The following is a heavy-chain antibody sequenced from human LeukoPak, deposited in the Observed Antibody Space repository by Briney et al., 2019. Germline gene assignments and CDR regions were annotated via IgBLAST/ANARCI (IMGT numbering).Heavy chain of an antibody. CDR1: GFIVSSNS. CDR3: ATRHCSSTACYDY. D-gene: IGHD2-2*01. V-gene: IGHV3-53*01. Sequence: GGSLRLSCAASGFIVSSNSMNWVRQAPGKGLEWVSIIYSDGNTFYADSVKGRFFISRDSFKNTLFLQVNSLRAEDTAVYYCATRHCSSTACYDYWGQGTLVTASS. J-gene: IGHJ4*02. CDR2: IYSDGNT.